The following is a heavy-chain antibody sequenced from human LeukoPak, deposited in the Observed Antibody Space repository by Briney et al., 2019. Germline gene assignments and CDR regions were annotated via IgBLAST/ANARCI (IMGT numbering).Heavy chain of an antibody. V-gene: IGHV1-8*01. D-gene: IGHD4-17*01. CDR1: GYTFTSYD. Sequence: GASVKVSCKASGYTFTSYDINWVRQATGPGLEWMGWMNPNNGSTGYAQKFQGRVTMTRNTSISTAHMELSSLRSEDTAVYYCARSLTTVYYYGMDVWGQGTTVTVSS. CDR3: ARSLTTVYYYGMDV. CDR2: MNPNNGST. J-gene: IGHJ6*02.